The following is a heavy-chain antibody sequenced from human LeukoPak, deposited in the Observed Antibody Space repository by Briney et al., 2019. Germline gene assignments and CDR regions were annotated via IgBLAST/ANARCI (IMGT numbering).Heavy chain of an antibody. CDR1: GFTFSSYG. Sequence: GGSLRLSCAASGFTFSSYGMHWVRQAPGKGLEWVAFIRYDGSNKYYADSVKGRFTISRDNSKNTLYLQMNSLRAEDTAVYYCAKFLTLSSGYDYWGQGTLVTVSS. D-gene: IGHD3-22*01. CDR2: IRYDGSNK. V-gene: IGHV3-30*02. J-gene: IGHJ4*02. CDR3: AKFLTLSSGYDY.